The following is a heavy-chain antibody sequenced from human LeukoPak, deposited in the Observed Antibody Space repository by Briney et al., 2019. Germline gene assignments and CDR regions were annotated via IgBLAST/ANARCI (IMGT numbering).Heavy chain of an antibody. D-gene: IGHD2-15*01. V-gene: IGHV3-7*01. J-gene: IGHJ4*02. CDR1: GSTFSHFW. Sequence: GGSLRLSCAASGSTFSHFWMSWVRQAPGKGLEWVAYIKKTGSETYYVDSVKGRFTITRDNTRNSLFLQMYSLRAEDTAVYFCAREDGYCSGGNCYSYFDSWGQGTLVTVSS. CDR3: AREDGYCSGGNCYSYFDS. CDR2: IKKTGSET.